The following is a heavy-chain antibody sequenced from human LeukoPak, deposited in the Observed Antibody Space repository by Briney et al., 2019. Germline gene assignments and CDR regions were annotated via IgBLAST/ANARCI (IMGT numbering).Heavy chain of an antibody. D-gene: IGHD3-3*01. CDR1: GFTFSSYG. CDR2: IRYDGSNK. J-gene: IGHJ4*02. V-gene: IGHV3-30*02. Sequence: GGSLRLSCAASGFTFSSYGMHWVRQAPGKGLEWVAFIRYDGSNKYYADSVKGRFTISRDNSKNTLYLQMNSLRAEDTAVYYCAKELSGDFWSGSEGYWGQGTLVTVSS. CDR3: AKELSGDFWSGSEGY.